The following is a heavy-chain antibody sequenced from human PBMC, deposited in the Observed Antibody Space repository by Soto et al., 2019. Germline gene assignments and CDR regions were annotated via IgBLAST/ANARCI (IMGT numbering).Heavy chain of an antibody. D-gene: IGHD6-19*01. CDR2: ISAYNGNT. V-gene: IGHV1-18*01. Sequence: SCKASGYTFTSYGISWVRQAPGQGLEWMGWISAYNGNTNYAQKLQGRVTMTTDTSTSTAYMELRSLRSDDTAVYYCARGRRIAVAGTRGWFDPWGQGTLVTVSS. J-gene: IGHJ5*02. CDR3: ARGRRIAVAGTRGWFDP. CDR1: GYTFTSYG.